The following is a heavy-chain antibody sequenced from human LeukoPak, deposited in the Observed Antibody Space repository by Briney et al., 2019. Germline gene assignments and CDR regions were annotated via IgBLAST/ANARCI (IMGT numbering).Heavy chain of an antibody. CDR2: ISYDGSNK. CDR3: AKDRPDTAMVQYFDY. D-gene: IGHD5-18*01. Sequence: GRSLRLSCAASGFTFSSYGMHWVRQAPGKGLEWVAVISYDGSNKYYADSVKGRFTISRDNSKNTLYLQMNSLRAEDTAVNYCAKDRPDTAMVQYFDYWGQGTLVTVSS. CDR1: GFTFSSYG. J-gene: IGHJ4*02. V-gene: IGHV3-30*18.